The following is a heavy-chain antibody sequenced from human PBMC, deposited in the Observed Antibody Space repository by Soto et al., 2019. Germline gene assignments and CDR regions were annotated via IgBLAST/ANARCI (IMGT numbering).Heavy chain of an antibody. V-gene: IGHV3-30-3*01. Sequence: QVQLVESGGGVVQPGRSLRLSCAASGFSFSSYSMMWVRQAPGKGLEWLASISSDGVNKYYPDSVKGRFTLSRDNSKNTLYLQMNSLKTEDTAIYFCAREERDYSSSSDYWGQGTLVTVSS. CDR2: ISSDGVNK. D-gene: IGHD6-13*01. CDR1: GFSFSSYS. CDR3: AREERDYSSSSDY. J-gene: IGHJ4*02.